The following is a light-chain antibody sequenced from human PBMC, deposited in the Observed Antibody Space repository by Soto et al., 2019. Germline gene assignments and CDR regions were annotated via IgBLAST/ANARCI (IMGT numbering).Light chain of an antibody. V-gene: IGLV2-11*01. J-gene: IGLJ2*01. CDR1: SSDVGGYNY. CDR3: CSYAGSYTSWV. CDR2: DVS. Sequence: QSALTQPRSVSGCPGQSVTISCTGTSSDVGGYNYVSWYQQHPGKAPKLMIYDVSKRPSGVPDRFSGSKSGNTASLTISGLQAEDEADYYCCSYAGSYTSWVFGGGTKLTVL.